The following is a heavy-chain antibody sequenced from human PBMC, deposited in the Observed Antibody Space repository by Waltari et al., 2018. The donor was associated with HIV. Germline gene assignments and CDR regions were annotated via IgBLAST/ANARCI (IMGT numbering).Heavy chain of an antibody. J-gene: IGHJ5*02. CDR1: GFPLSAYY. CDR3: ARDPDYGDEPSWFDP. V-gene: IGHV3-11*01. Sequence: QVQLVESGGRLVKPGGSLRLSCAASGFPLSAYYMRWLRHAPGKGLEWVSYISSSGSAIYYADSVKGRFTISRDNAKNSLYLQMNSLRAEDTAVYYCARDPDYGDEPSWFDPWGQGTLVTVSS. D-gene: IGHD4-17*01. CDR2: ISSSGSAI.